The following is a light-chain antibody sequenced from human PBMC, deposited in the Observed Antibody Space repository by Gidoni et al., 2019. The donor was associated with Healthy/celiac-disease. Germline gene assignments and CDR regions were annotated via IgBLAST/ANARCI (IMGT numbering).Light chain of an antibody. CDR2: WAS. Sequence: DIVMTQSPDSLAVSLGERATINCKSSQSVLYSSNNKNYLAWYQQKPGQPPKLLIYWASTRDAGVPDRFSGSGSGTDFTLTISSLQDEDVAVYYCQQYYSTPVTFGQGTKLEIK. J-gene: IGKJ2*01. CDR1: QSVLYSSNNKNY. V-gene: IGKV4-1*01. CDR3: QQYYSTPVT.